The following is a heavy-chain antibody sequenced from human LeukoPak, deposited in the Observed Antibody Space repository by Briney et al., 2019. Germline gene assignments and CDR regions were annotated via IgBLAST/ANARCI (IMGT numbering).Heavy chain of an antibody. CDR2: IYYSGST. Sequence: SETLSLTCTVSGGSISSYYWSWIRQPPGKGLEWIGYIYYSGSTNYNPSLKSRVTISVDTSKNQFSLKLSSVTAADTAVYYCAREVWNYKPGEPYYYFYYMDVWGKGTTVTVSS. J-gene: IGHJ6*03. CDR1: GGSISSYY. V-gene: IGHV4-59*12. CDR3: AREVWNYKPGEPYYYFYYMDV. D-gene: IGHD1-7*01.